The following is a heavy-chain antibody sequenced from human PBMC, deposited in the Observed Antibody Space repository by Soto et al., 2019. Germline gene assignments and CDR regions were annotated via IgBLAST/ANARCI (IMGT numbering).Heavy chain of an antibody. V-gene: IGHV4-39*01. D-gene: IGHD4-4*01. CDR3: ARTTGRHLDF. Sequence: SETLSLTCTFSGGSISSSSYYCCWVRQPPGKGLEWIGNIDYSGTAYFNPSLGTRVTFPVDTSKNQFSLTLYFVTAADTAVYYCARTTGRHLDFWGQGILVTVSS. CDR1: GGSISSSSYY. CDR2: IDYSGTA. J-gene: IGHJ4*02.